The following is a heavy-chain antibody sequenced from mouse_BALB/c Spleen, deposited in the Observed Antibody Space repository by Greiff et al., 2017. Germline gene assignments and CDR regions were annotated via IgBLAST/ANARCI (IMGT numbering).Heavy chain of an antibody. CDR3: TRSFDGYSAWFAY. CDR1: GYSFTSYW. V-gene: IGHV1-5*01. CDR2: IYPGNSDT. Sequence: VQLQQSGTVLARPGASVKMSCKASGYSFTSYWMHWVKQRPGQGLEWIGAIYPGNSDTSYNQKFKGKAKLTAVTSASTAYMELSSLTNEDSAVYYCTRSFDGYSAWFAYWGQGTLVTVSA. D-gene: IGHD2-3*01. J-gene: IGHJ3*01.